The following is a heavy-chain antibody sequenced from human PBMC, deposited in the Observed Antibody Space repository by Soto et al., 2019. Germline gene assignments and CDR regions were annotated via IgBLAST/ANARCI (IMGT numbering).Heavy chain of an antibody. CDR3: AKDPDISGWYQTDLDY. CDR2: ISNNGGST. J-gene: IGHJ4*02. Sequence: GGSLRLSCAASGFIFSSFAMSWVRQAPGKGLEWVSTISNNGGSTYSADSVKGRYTISRDNSKNTLYLQMNSLRAEDTAVYYCAKDPDISGWYQTDLDYWGQGTLVAVSS. D-gene: IGHD6-19*01. CDR1: GFIFSSFA. V-gene: IGHV3-23*01.